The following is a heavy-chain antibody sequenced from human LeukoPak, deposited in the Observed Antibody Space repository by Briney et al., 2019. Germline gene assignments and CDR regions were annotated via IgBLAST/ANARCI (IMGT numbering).Heavy chain of an antibody. V-gene: IGHV3-23*01. CDR1: GFTFSSYA. J-gene: IGHJ4*02. CDR3: AKDRRWLSGIDY. Sequence: GGSLRPSCAASGFTFSSYAMSWVRQAPGKGLEWVSAISGSGGSTYYADSVKGRFTISRDNSKNTLYLQMNSLRAEDTAVYYCAKDRRWLSGIDYWGQGTLVTVSS. CDR2: ISGSGGST. D-gene: IGHD3-10*01.